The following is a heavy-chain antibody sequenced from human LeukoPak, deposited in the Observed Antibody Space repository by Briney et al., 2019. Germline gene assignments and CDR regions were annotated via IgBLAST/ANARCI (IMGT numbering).Heavy chain of an antibody. V-gene: IGHV1-2*02. CDR1: GYTFTGYY. CDR3: ARGYSSSWNDFDY. CDR2: INPNSGGT. J-gene: IGHJ4*02. Sequence: ASVKVSCKASGYTFTGYYMHWVRQAPGQGLEWMGWINPNSGGTNYAQKFQGRVTMTRDTSISTAYMELSRLRSEDTAVYYCARGYSSSWNDFDYWGQGTLVTVSS. D-gene: IGHD6-13*01.